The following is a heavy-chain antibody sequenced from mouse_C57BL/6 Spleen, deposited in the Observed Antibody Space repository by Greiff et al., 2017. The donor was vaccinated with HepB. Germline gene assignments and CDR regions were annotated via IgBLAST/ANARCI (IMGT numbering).Heavy chain of an antibody. CDR3: ARSPIYDGYDEAWFAY. D-gene: IGHD2-3*01. V-gene: IGHV1-72*01. CDR2: IDPNSGGT. Sequence: QVQLQQPGAELVKPGASVKLSCKASGYTFTSYWMHWVKQRPGRGLEWIGRIDPNSGGTKYNEKFKSKATLTVDKPSSTAYMQRSSLTSEDAAVYYCARSPIYDGYDEAWFAYWGQGTLVTVAA. CDR1: GYTFTSYW. J-gene: IGHJ3*01.